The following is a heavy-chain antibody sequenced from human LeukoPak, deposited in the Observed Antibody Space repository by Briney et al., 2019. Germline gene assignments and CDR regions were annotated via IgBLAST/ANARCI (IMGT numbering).Heavy chain of an antibody. Sequence: GASLRLSCAASGFTFSSYAMSWVRQAPGKGLEWVSAISGSGGSTYYADSVQGRFTIARDISKNTLYLQMNSLRVEDTAVYYCARASGGRGVAVASNDYWGQGTLVTVSS. J-gene: IGHJ4*02. CDR3: ARASGGRGVAVASNDY. D-gene: IGHD6-19*01. V-gene: IGHV3-23*01. CDR1: GFTFSSYA. CDR2: ISGSGGST.